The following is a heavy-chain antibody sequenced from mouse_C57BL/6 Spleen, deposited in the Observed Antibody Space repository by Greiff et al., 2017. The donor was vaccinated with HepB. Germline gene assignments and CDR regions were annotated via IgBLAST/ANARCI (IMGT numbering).Heavy chain of an antibody. CDR1: GYTFTSYW. CDR2: IDPSDSYT. J-gene: IGHJ4*01. Sequence: VQLQQPGAELVMPGASVKLSCKASGYTFTSYWMHWVKQRPGQGLEWIGEIDPSDSYTNYNQKFKGKSTLTVDKSSSTAYMQLRSLTSEDSAVYYCARARDYYAMDYWGQGTSVTVSS. V-gene: IGHV1-69*01. CDR3: ARARDYYAMDY.